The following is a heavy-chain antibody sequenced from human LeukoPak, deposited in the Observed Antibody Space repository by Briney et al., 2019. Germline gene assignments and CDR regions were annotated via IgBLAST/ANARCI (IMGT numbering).Heavy chain of an antibody. J-gene: IGHJ4*02. CDR3: ARLAGYDFWSGYYPYYFDY. D-gene: IGHD3-3*01. Sequence: PSETLSLTCTVSGGSISSYYWSWIRQPPGKGLEWIGYIYYSGSTNYNPSLKSRVTISVDTSKNQFSLKLSSVTAADTAVYYCARLAGYDFWSGYYPYYFDYWGQGTLVTVSS. CDR1: GGSISSYY. V-gene: IGHV4-59*01. CDR2: IYYSGST.